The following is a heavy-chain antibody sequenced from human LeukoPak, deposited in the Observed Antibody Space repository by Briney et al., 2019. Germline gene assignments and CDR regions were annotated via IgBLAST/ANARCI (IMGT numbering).Heavy chain of an antibody. CDR3: VKDGGGYYSTTYDY. J-gene: IGHJ4*02. CDR1: GFTFSDSG. V-gene: IGHV3-30*18. D-gene: IGHD3-22*01. Sequence: GGSLRLSCAASGFTFSDSGMHWVRQAPGKGLEWVAIISFDGSRRFYADSVRGRFTVSRDNSKNTLFLQMDSLRDEDTAVYYCVKDGGGYYSTTYDYWGQGTPVTVSS. CDR2: ISFDGSRR.